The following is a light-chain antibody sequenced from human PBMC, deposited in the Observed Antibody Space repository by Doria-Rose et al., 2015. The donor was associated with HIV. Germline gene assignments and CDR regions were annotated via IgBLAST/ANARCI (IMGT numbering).Light chain of an antibody. Sequence: DIRMTQSPSSLSASIGDRVTITCRASQTVSTYLNWFQQEPGKAPKLLIHAASRLQSGVPPRFSGSGSGTDFTLTISGLQPGDFATYYCQQTYSSPPWTFGRGTKVEMK. V-gene: IGKV1-39*01. CDR1: QTVSTY. CDR3: QQTYSSPPWT. J-gene: IGKJ1*01. CDR2: AAS.